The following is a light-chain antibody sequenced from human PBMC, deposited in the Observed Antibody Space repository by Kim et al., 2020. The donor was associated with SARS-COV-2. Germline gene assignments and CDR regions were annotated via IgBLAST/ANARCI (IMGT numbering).Light chain of an antibody. CDR2: DVS. CDR1: SSDVGGYKY. CDR3: SSYTSSTTRV. V-gene: IGLV2-14*03. Sequence: QSALTQPASVSGSPGQSITISCTGTSSDVGGYKYVSWYQQHPGKAPKLMIYDVSNRPSGVSNRFSGSKSGNTAPLTISGLQAEDEADYYCSSYTSSTTRVFGGGTQLTVL. J-gene: IGLJ3*02.